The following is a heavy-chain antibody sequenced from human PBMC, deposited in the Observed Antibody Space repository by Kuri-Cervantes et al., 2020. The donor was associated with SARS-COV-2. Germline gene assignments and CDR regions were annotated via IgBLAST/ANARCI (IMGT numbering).Heavy chain of an antibody. CDR2: INYSGGST. CDR1: GFTFTDYG. D-gene: IGHD3-10*01. CDR3: AKRPNQYDSGSNSYYYMDV. V-gene: IGHV3-23*01. J-gene: IGHJ6*03. Sequence: GGSLRLSCLTSGFTFTDYGMAWVRRAPGKVLEWVSSINYSGGSTYYAASVRGRFTISRDNSKNMLYLQMNSLRAEDTAVYYCAKRPNQYDSGSNSYYYMDVWGKGSTVTVSS.